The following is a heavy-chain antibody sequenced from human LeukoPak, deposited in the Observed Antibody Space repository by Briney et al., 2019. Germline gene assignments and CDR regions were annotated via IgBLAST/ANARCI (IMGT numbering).Heavy chain of an antibody. V-gene: IGHV4-59*01. J-gene: IGHJ4*03. Sequence: PSETLSLTCTVSGASINNCYWSWVRQPPLKGLEWIGYIYSTGDTSYNPSLESRVSISMDTSKNHFSLEITSVTAADTAVYYCARGPRVYDRSGFHTWHDYWGHGTLVTVSS. CDR2: IYSTGDT. CDR3: ARGPRVYDRSGFHTWHDY. D-gene: IGHD3-22*01. CDR1: GASINNCY.